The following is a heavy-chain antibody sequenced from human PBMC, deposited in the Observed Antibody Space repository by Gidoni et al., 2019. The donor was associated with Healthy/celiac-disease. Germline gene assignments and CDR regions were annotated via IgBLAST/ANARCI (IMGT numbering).Heavy chain of an antibody. Sequence: EVQLLESGGGLVQPGGSLRLSCAASGFTFSSYAMRWVRQAPGKGLGWVSAISGSGGSTYYADSVKGRFTISRDNSKNTLYLQMNSLRAEDTAVYYCAKSKLGYCSGGSCGWFDPWGQGTLVTVSS. CDR2: ISGSGGST. J-gene: IGHJ5*02. CDR3: AKSKLGYCSGGSCGWFDP. D-gene: IGHD2-15*01. V-gene: IGHV3-23*01. CDR1: GFTFSSYA.